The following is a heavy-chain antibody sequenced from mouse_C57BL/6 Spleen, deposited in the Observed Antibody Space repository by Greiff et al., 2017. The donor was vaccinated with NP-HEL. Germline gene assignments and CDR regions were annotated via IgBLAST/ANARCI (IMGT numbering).Heavy chain of an antibody. CDR2: ISDGGSGT. CDR1: GFTFSSYA. D-gene: IGHD1-1*01. V-gene: IGHV5-4*03. J-gene: IGHJ4*01. Sequence: EVKLMESGGGLVKPGGSLKLSCAASGFTFSSYAMSWVRQTPEKRLEWVATISDGGSGTYYPDNVKGRFTLSRDNAKNNLYLQMSHLKSEDSAMYYCARGAFTTVVVGDYAMDYWGQGTSVTVSS. CDR3: ARGAFTTVVVGDYAMDY.